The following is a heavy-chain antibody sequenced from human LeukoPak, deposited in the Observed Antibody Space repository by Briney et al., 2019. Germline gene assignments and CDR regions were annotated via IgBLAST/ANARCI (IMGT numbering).Heavy chain of an antibody. CDR3: AKRIRDGYNTPIDY. CDR1: GFSVSTTY. Sequence: PGGSLRLSCAASGFSVSTTYMSWVRQAPGKGLEWVSGISGSDGEISYADSGKGRFTISRDNSKNTLYLQMNSLRDEDTATYYCAKRIRDGYNTPIDYWGQGTLVTVSS. D-gene: IGHD5-24*01. V-gene: IGHV3-23*01. J-gene: IGHJ4*02. CDR2: ISGSDGEI.